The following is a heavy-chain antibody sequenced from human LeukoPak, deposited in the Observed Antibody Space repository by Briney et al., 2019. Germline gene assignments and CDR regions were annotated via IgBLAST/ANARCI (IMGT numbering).Heavy chain of an antibody. J-gene: IGHJ5*02. CDR3: ARDKTLLWFGELSP. CDR1: GGTFSSYA. CDR2: VNPNSGGT. V-gene: IGHV1-2*02. D-gene: IGHD3-10*01. Sequence: ASVKVSCKASGGTFSSYAISWVRQAPGQGLEWMGWVNPNSGGTNYAQKFQGRVTMTRDTSISTAYMELSRLRSDDTAVYYCARDKTLLWFGELSPWGQGTLVTVSS.